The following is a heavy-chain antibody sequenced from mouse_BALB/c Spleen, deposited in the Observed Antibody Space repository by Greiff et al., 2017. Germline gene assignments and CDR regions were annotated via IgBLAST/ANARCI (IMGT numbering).Heavy chain of an antibody. CDR1: GFTFSSYG. J-gene: IGHJ3*01. D-gene: IGHD2-14*01. V-gene: IGHV5-6-3*01. CDR2: INSNGGST. Sequence: EVMLVESGGGLVQPGGSLKLSCAASGFTFSSYGMSWVRQTPDKRLELVATINSNGGSTYYPDSVKGRFTISRHNAKNTLYLQMSSLKSEDTAMYYCASYRYGFAYGGQGTLVTVSA. CDR3: ASYRYGFAY.